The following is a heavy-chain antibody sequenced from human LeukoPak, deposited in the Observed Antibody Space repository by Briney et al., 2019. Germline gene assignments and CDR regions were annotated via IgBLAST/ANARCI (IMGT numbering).Heavy chain of an antibody. CDR2: ISGSGGST. Sequence: SGGSLRLSCAASGXTFTSYAMSWVXXAPGXGLEWVSAISGSGGSTYYADSVKGRFTISRDNSKNTLYLQMNSLRAEDTAVYYXXKSRAGKGSHFDYWGQGTLVTVSS. CDR3: XKSRAGKGSHFDY. CDR1: GXTFTSYA. V-gene: IGHV3-23*01. J-gene: IGHJ4*02. D-gene: IGHD3-10*01.